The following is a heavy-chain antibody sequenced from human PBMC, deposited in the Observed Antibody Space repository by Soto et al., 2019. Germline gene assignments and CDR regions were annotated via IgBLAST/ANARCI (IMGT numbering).Heavy chain of an antibody. J-gene: IGHJ6*02. V-gene: IGHV1-18*01. CDR1: GYTFTSYG. CDR2: ISAYNGNT. CDR3: ARESPVYGSGSYYLDV. D-gene: IGHD3-10*01. Sequence: ASVKVSCKASGYTFTSYGISWVRQAPGQGLEWMGWISAYNGNTNYAQKLQGRVTMTTDTSTSTAYMELRSLRSDDTAVYYCARESPVYGSGSYYLDVWGQGTTVTVSS.